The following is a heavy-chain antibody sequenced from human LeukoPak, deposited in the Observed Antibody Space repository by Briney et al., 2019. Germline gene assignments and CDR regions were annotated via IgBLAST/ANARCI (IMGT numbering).Heavy chain of an antibody. CDR3: ARSRDSSGYYGRGDAFDI. CDR2: IYSGGST. D-gene: IGHD3-22*01. CDR1: GFTFSSYE. J-gene: IGHJ3*02. Sequence: GGSLRLSCAASGFTFSSYEMNWVRQAPGKGLEWVSVIYSGGSTYYADSVKGRFTISRDNSKNTLYLQMNSLRAEDTAVYYCARSRDSSGYYGRGDAFDIWGQGTMVTVSS. V-gene: IGHV3-53*01.